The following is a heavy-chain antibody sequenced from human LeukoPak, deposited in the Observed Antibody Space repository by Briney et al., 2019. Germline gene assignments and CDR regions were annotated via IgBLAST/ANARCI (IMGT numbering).Heavy chain of an antibody. J-gene: IGHJ3*02. CDR2: IYHSGST. D-gene: IGHD1-26*01. Sequence: SETLSLTCAVSGGSTSSGGYSWSWIRQPPGKGLEWIGYIYHSGSTYYNPSLKSRVTISVDRSKNQFSLKLSSVTAADTAVYYCARGASGDAFDIWGQGTMVTVSS. CDR1: GGSTSSGGYS. CDR3: ARGASGDAFDI. V-gene: IGHV4-30-2*01.